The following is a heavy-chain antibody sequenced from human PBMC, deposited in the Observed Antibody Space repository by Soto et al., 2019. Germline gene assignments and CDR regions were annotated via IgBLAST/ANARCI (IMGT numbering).Heavy chain of an antibody. V-gene: IGHV2-5*01. CDR1: GFSLSTSGVG. CDR3: AHLIQYYGSGSYYNLDY. J-gene: IGHJ4*02. D-gene: IGHD3-10*01. Sequence: QITLKESGPTLVKPTQTLTLTCTFSGFSLSTSGVGVGWIRQPPGXALEWLALIYWNDDKRYSPSLKSRLTITKDTSKNQVVLTMTNMDPVDTATYYCAHLIQYYGSGSYYNLDYWGQGTLVTVSS. CDR2: IYWNDDK.